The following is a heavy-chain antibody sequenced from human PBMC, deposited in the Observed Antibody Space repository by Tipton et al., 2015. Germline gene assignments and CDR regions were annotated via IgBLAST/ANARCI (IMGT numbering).Heavy chain of an antibody. Sequence: TLSLTCTVSGASLSNYYWNWVRQPPGKGLEWIGYIYSSGSTNYAPSLESRVTMSIDTSKNQFSLRLTSVNTADTSIYYCAGGACTYNWCVPWGQGTLVTVSS. CDR1: GASLSNYY. J-gene: IGHJ5*02. V-gene: IGHV4-59*01. CDR2: IYSSGST. D-gene: IGHD1-26*01. CDR3: AGGACTYNWCVP.